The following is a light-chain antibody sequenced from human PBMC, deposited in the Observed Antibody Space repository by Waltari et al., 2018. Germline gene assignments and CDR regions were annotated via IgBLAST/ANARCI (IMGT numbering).Light chain of an antibody. CDR3: EQSFTIPLT. CDR1: QTIANR. Sequence: DIQMTQSPSSLSASVGDRVTISCRASQTIANRLSWFRQKPGEAPQLLIYAASTLYSGVPSRFSGSGSGTDFTLTITSLQPEDFAIYSCEQSFTIPLTFGGGTKVEIK. J-gene: IGKJ4*01. V-gene: IGKV1-39*01. CDR2: AAS.